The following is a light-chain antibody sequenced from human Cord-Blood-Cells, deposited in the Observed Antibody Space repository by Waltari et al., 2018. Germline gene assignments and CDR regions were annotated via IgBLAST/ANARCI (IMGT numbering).Light chain of an antibody. V-gene: IGLV2-23*02. J-gene: IGLJ1*01. CDR2: EVS. CDR1: SSDVGSYNL. Sequence: QSALTQPASVSGSPGQSITISCTGTSSDVGSYNLVSWYQQHPGKAPKLMIYEVSKRPGGVSNRFSGSKSGNTASLTISGLQAEDEADYYCCSYAGSSTFYVFGTGTKVTVL. CDR3: CSYAGSSTFYV.